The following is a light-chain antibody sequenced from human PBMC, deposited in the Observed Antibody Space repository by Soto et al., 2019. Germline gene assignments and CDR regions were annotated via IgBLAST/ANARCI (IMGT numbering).Light chain of an antibody. CDR1: QSVSSY. Sequence: EIALTQSPATLSLSTGERATLFCRSSQSVSSYFAWYQKKTGQDPNILIYDASNRATGIPARFSGTGSGTDFTLTIGRLDTEDCAVYYGQQQSNWPLPVGQLTRLEIK. CDR2: DAS. CDR3: QQQSNWPLP. V-gene: IGKV3-11*01. J-gene: IGKJ5*01.